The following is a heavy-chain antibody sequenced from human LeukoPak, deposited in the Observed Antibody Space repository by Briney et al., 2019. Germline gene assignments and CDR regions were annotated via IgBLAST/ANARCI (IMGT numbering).Heavy chain of an antibody. Sequence: PSETLSLTCTVSGGSISSTSYYWGWIRQPPGKGLEWIGIIYYSGNTYYNPSLKSRLTISVDTSKNQFSLKLSSVTAADTAVYYCARSLRLGELSFFDYWGQGTLVTVSS. CDR1: GGSISSTSYY. CDR2: IYYSGNT. D-gene: IGHD3-16*02. CDR3: ARSLRLGELSFFDY. J-gene: IGHJ4*02. V-gene: IGHV4-39*07.